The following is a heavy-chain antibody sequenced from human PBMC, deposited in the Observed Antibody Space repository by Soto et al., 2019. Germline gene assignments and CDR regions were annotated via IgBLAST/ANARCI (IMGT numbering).Heavy chain of an antibody. CDR1: GGTFSSYA. CDR3: VRDASSGYRGWWDP. V-gene: IGHV1-18*01. CDR2: IIPYNGDR. D-gene: IGHD5-12*01. J-gene: IGHJ5*02. Sequence: GASVMVSCKASGGTFSSYAISWVRQAPGQGLEWMGGIIPYNGDRIYAQKFQGRVILTTDTATNTAYMELGSLRSDDTAVYYCVRDASSGYRGWWDPWGQGTLVTVSS.